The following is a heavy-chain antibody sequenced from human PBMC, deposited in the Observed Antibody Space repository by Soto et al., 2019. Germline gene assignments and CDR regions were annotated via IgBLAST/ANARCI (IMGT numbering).Heavy chain of an antibody. CDR2: IYSGGST. CDR1: GFTVSSNY. J-gene: IGHJ4*02. Sequence: EVQLVESGGGLVQPGGSLRLSCAASGFTVSSNYMTWVRQAPGKGLEWGSIIYSGGSTYYADSVKGRFTISRDNSKNTLYLQMNSLRAEDTAVYYCARYSSGWFFDYWGQGTLVTVSS. CDR3: ARYSSGWFFDY. D-gene: IGHD6-19*01. V-gene: IGHV3-66*01.